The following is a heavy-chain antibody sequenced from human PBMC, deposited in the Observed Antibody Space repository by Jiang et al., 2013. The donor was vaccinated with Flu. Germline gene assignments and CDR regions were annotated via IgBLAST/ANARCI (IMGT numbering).Heavy chain of an antibody. CDR2: ISYHGSNE. J-gene: IGHJ4*02. V-gene: IGHV3-30*18. CDR1: GFTFSTYG. D-gene: IGHD3-16*01. CDR3: AKDGGGLDY. Sequence: VQLVESGGGVVQPGGSLRLSCAASGFTFSTYGIHWVRQAPGKGLEWVALISYHGSNEYYADSVKGRFTISRDNSKNMVYLQMNSLRLDDTAVYFCAKDGGGLDYWAGEPGHRLL.